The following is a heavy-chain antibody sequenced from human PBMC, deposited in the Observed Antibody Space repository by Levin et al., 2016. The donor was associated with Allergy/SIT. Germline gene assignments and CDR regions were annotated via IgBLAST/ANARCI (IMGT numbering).Heavy chain of an antibody. CDR2: IRSKAHGGTT. J-gene: IGHJ6*02. D-gene: IGHD3-16*01. V-gene: IGHV3-49*03. CDR3: SRDIWLEDYYYYGMDV. CDR1: GFIFGDYI. Sequence: GGSLRLSCTGSGFIFGDYIMTWIRQPPGKGLEWVGFIRSKAHGGTTAYAASVKGRFTISRDDSKSIAYLHMTSLKTEDTAVYYCSRDIWLEDYYYYGMDVWGQGTTVTVSS.